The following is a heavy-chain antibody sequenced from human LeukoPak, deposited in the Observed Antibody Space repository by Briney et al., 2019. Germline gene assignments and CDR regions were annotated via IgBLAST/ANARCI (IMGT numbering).Heavy chain of an antibody. CDR1: GGSFSGYY. V-gene: IGHV4-34*01. CDR2: INHSGST. CDR3: ARGRRLRY. Sequence: SETLSLTCAVYGGSFSGYYWSWIRQPPGKGLEWIGEINHSGSTNYNPSLKSRVTISVDTSKNQFSLKLSSVTAADTAVYYCARGRRLRYWGQGTLVTVSS. J-gene: IGHJ4*02.